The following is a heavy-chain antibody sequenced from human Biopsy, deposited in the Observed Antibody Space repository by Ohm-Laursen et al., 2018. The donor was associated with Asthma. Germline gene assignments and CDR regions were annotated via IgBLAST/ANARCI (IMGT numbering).Heavy chain of an antibody. Sequence: TLSLTCAVYGGSFSSNYWSWIRQTPGKGLEWLGGTHPSGTTNYHPSPSTPITLSVDTAKNPFSLRLTSVTAADTAVYYCARGSSSRLSQWELLVSGGKRAHSYYGMDVWGQGTAVTVSS. V-gene: IGHV4-34*01. D-gene: IGHD1-26*01. J-gene: IGHJ6*02. CDR3: ARGSSSRLSQWELLVSGGKRAHSYYGMDV. CDR1: GGSFSSNY. CDR2: THPSGTT.